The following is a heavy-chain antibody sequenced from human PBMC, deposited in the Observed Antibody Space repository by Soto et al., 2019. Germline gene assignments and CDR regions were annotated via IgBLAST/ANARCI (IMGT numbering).Heavy chain of an antibody. CDR1: GFTFSNYD. Sequence: EVQLLESGGNLVQPGGSLRLSCAASGFTFSNYDMRWVRQAPGKGLEWVSTISGSGDRTYYADSAKGRFTISRDNSKKTLYLQMNSQGAEDTAVYYCARRGSLYNNDDWIGYGMDVWGQGTTVTVFS. V-gene: IGHV3-23*01. J-gene: IGHJ6*02. D-gene: IGHD1-1*01. CDR3: ARRGSLYNNDDWIGYGMDV. CDR2: ISGSGDRT.